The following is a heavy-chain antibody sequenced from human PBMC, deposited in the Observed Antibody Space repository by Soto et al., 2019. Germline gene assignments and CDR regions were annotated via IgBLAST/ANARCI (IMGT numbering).Heavy chain of an antibody. CDR2: ISGSGGST. D-gene: IGHD6-19*01. Sequence: EVQLLESGGGLVQPGGTLRLSCAASGFTFSTYGMSWVRQAPGKGMEWVSIISGSGGSTYYADTVKGRFTISRDNSKNTLYLQMNSLRAEDTAVYYCAKDAATIVVAGTFDYWGQGTLVIVYS. CDR1: GFTFSTYG. CDR3: AKDAATIVVAGTFDY. V-gene: IGHV3-23*01. J-gene: IGHJ4*02.